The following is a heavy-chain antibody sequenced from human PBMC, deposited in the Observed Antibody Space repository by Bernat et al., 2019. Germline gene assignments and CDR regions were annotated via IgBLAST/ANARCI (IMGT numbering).Heavy chain of an antibody. J-gene: IGHJ5*02. CDR1: GGSISSYY. V-gene: IGHV4-59*08. CDR3: ARTNNYYGSVMNWFDP. Sequence: QVQLQESGPGLVKPSETLSLTCTVSGGSISSYYWSWIRQPPGKGLEWIGYIYYSGSTNYNPSLKSRVTISVDTSKNQFSLKLSSVTAADTVVYYCARTNNYYGSVMNWFDPWGQGTLVTVSS. CDR2: IYYSGST. D-gene: IGHD3-10*01.